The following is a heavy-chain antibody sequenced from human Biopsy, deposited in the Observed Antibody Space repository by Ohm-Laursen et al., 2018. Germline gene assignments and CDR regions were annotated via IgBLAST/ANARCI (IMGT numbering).Heavy chain of an antibody. CDR1: GFIFSTYT. J-gene: IGHJ6*02. Sequence: SLRLSCAASGFIFSTYTMNWVRQAPGEGLEWVSSISSRSSDIYYADSVKGRFTISRDNAKNSLFLHMNSLGAEDTAVYYCARESALKWYRSLSYFNGMDVWGQGTTVTVSS. CDR2: ISSRSSDI. CDR3: ARESALKWYRSLSYFNGMDV. D-gene: IGHD2-8*01. V-gene: IGHV3-21*01.